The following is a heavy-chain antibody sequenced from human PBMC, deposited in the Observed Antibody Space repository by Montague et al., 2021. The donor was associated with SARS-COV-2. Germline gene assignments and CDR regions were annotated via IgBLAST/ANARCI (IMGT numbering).Heavy chain of an antibody. J-gene: IGHJ5*02. CDR3: AKKKYYYDSGALYGWFDP. Sequence: SETLSLTCSVSGGSISSSSYFWGWIRQPPGKGLEWIGSIYYSGGTYSNSSLKSRATMSVDSSKNQFSLKLSSATAADTAVYFCAKKKYYYDSGALYGWFDPWGQGALVTVSS. V-gene: IGHV4-39*01. CDR2: IYYSGGT. D-gene: IGHD3-22*01. CDR1: GGSISSSSYF.